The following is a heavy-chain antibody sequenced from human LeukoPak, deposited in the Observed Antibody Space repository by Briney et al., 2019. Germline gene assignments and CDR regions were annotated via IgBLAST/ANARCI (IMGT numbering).Heavy chain of an antibody. D-gene: IGHD2/OR15-2a*01. CDR3: ARLSDLTQFDY. J-gene: IGHJ4*02. V-gene: IGHV4-38-2*01. Sequence: PSETLSLTCAVSGYSISSGYYWGWIRQPPGKGLEWIGSIYRSGSTYYNPSLKSRVTISVDTSKNQFSLKLSSVTAADTAVYYCARLSDLTQFDYWGQGTLVTVSS. CDR2: IYRSGST. CDR1: GYSISSGYY.